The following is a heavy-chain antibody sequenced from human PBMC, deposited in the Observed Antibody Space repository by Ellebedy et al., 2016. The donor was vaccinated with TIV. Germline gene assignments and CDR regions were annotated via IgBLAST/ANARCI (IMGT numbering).Heavy chain of an antibody. J-gene: IGHJ4*02. CDR1: GFTFRTYS. D-gene: IGHD2-2*01. CDR2: ITSRSSYI. Sequence: GESLKIPCAASGFTFRTYSMNCVRQAPGKGLAWVSSITSRSSYIYYADPVEGRFTISRDNAENSLYLQMNSLRAEDTAFYYCAITSSTYFDYWGQGTLVTVSS. V-gene: IGHV3-21*01. CDR3: AITSSTYFDY.